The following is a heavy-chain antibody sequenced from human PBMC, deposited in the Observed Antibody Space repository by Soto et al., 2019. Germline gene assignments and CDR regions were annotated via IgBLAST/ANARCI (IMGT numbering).Heavy chain of an antibody. CDR1: GGSISSSSYY. Sequence: SETLSLTCTVSGGSISSSSYYWGWIRQPPGKGLEWIGSIYYSGSTYYNPSLKSRVTISVDTSKNQFSLKLSSVTAADTAVYYCARSEYATGDYWGQGTLVTVS. CDR2: IYYSGST. CDR3: ARSEYATGDY. J-gene: IGHJ4*02. D-gene: IGHD2-2*01. V-gene: IGHV4-39*01.